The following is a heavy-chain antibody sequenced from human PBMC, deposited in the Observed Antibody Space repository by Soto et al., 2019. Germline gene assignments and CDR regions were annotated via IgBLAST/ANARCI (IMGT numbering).Heavy chain of an antibody. CDR1: GFTFSDSW. Sequence: EVQLVESGGGLVQPGGSLRLSCAASGFTFSDSWMGWVRQAPGKGLEWVANVKQDGSEKNYVDSVKGRFTISRDNANDSLSLQMHSLRVEDTAVDYCARGKAGADYWGQGTLVSVSS. D-gene: IGHD3-10*01. CDR3: ARGKAGADY. V-gene: IGHV3-7*03. J-gene: IGHJ4*02. CDR2: VKQDGSEK.